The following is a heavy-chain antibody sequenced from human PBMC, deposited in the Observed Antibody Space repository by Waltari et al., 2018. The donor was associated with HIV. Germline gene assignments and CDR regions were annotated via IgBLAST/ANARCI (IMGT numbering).Heavy chain of an antibody. Sequence: QVQLQESGPGLVKPSETLSLTCTVSGYSISSGYYWGWIRQPPGKGLERIGSIYHSGSTYYNPSLKSRVTISVDTSKNQFSLKLSSVTAADTAVYYCARHVRARGHDAFDIWGQGTMVTVSS. CDR3: ARHVRARGHDAFDI. CDR2: IYHSGST. V-gene: IGHV4-38-2*02. CDR1: GYSISSGYY. D-gene: IGHD3-10*02. J-gene: IGHJ3*02.